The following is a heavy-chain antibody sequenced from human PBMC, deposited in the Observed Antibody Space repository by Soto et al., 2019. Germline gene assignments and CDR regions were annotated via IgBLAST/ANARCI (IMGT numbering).Heavy chain of an antibody. CDR1: GFVVNRNY. J-gene: IGHJ4*02. D-gene: IGHD2-21*01. CDR2: MYSDGKT. CDR3: ARSTYCGTECNSGCIDF. V-gene: IGHV3-53*01. Sequence: PGGSLRLSCATSGFVVNRNYMHWVRQAPGKGLEWVSVMYSDGKTYYGESVKGRFTISRDNSKNTVFLHMKSLRAEDTAVYYCARSTYCGTECNSGCIDFWGQGSLVTVSS.